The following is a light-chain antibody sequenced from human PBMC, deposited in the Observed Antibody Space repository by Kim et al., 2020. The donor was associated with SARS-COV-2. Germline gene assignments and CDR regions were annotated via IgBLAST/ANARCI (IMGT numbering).Light chain of an antibody. CDR1: QRFDSS. Sequence: PGDGGHLPCKASQRFDSSLAWYQQNRGQAPRLLIYDFSKRATGLPARFSGSGSGKDFTLTIRSLEPEDFAVYYCQQRSNWPPGITFGQGTRLEIK. V-gene: IGKV3-11*01. CDR2: DFS. J-gene: IGKJ5*01. CDR3: QQRSNWPPGIT.